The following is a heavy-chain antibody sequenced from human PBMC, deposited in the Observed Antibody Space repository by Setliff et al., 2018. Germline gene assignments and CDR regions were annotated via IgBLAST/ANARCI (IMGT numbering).Heavy chain of an antibody. D-gene: IGHD5-12*01. Sequence: PGESLKISCKASGYSFTDYWIAWVRQMPGEGLEWMGIIYPSNSNIKYSPSFEAQTIFSVDKSITTAYLQWSSLKASDTAIYYCARHRVGNSGYAIPILDFWGQGALVTVSS. CDR1: GYSFTDYW. V-gene: IGHV5-51*01. J-gene: IGHJ4*02. CDR2: IYPSNSNI. CDR3: ARHRVGNSGYAIPILDF.